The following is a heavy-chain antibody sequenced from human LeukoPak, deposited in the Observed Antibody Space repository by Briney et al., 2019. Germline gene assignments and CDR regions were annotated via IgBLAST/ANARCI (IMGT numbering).Heavy chain of an antibody. J-gene: IGHJ4*02. CDR1: GGSISSYY. CDR2: IYYTGST. CDR3: ARSSAVAVDY. Sequence: SGTLSLTCTVSGGSISSYYWSWIRQPPGKGLEWIGYIYYTGSTNYNPSLTSRVTISVDTSKNQVSLTLSSVTAADTAVYYCARSSAVAVDYWGQGTLVTVSS. V-gene: IGHV4-59*01. D-gene: IGHD6-19*01.